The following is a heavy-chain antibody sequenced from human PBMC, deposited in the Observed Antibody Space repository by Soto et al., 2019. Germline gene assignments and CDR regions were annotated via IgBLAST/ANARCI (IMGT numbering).Heavy chain of an antibody. V-gene: IGHV1-2*04. J-gene: IGHJ6*02. Sequence: ASVKFSCKASGYSFTDYHIHWVRQAPGQGLEWLGRINPKSGGTSTAQKFQGWVTMTRDRSISTVYMELTRLRSDDTAVYFCARGHSTDCSNGVCSFFYNHEMDVWGQGTTVTVAS. D-gene: IGHD2-8*01. CDR1: GYSFTDYH. CDR3: ARGHSTDCSNGVCSFFYNHEMDV. CDR2: INPKSGGT.